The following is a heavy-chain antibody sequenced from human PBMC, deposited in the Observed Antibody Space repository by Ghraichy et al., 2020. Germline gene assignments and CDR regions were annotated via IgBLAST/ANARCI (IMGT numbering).Heavy chain of an antibody. Sequence: GGSLRLSCAASGFTFDDYAMHWVRQAPGKGLEWVSGISWNSGSIGYADSVKGRFTISRDNAKNSLYLQMNSLRAEDTALYYCAKGVYDYGDMWGLYFDYWGQGTLVTVSS. D-gene: IGHD4-17*01. CDR1: GFTFDDYA. J-gene: IGHJ4*02. CDR3: AKGVYDYGDMWGLYFDY. CDR2: ISWNSGSI. V-gene: IGHV3-9*01.